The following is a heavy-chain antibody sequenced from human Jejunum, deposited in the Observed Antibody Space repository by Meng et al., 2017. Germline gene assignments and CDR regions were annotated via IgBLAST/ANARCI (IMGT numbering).Heavy chain of an antibody. V-gene: IGHV3-23*01. D-gene: IGHD3-16*01. Sequence: EEQLLESGGGLVQSGGSLRLSCAASGFTFSNYAMSWVRQAPGKGLEYVSGVIHSGIRTYYADSVRGRFTISRDNSKNTLYLQMNSLRVEDTAVYYCAKGGDLEVWGLGTLVTVSS. CDR2: VIHSGIRT. CDR1: GFTFSNYA. J-gene: IGHJ4*02. CDR3: AKGGDLEV.